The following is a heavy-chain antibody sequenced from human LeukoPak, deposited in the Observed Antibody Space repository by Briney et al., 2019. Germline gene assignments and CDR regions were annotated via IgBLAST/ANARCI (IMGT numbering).Heavy chain of an antibody. CDR1: GGSFSGYY. J-gene: IGHJ4*02. Sequence: SETLSLTCAVYGGSFSGYYWSWIRQPPGKGLEWIGEINHSGSTNYNPSLKSRVTISVDTSKNQFSLKLGSVTAADTAVYYCARVEMAAIGVDYWGQGTLVTVSS. V-gene: IGHV4-34*01. CDR2: INHSGST. CDR3: ARVEMAAIGVDY. D-gene: IGHD5-24*01.